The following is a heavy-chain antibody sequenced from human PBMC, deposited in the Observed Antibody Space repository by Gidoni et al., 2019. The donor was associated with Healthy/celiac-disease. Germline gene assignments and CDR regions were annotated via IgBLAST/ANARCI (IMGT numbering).Heavy chain of an antibody. J-gene: IGHJ5*02. V-gene: IGHV3-11*01. CDR1: GGTCRDYA. Sequence: QVQLVESGGGWVKPGGSLRLSWAASGGTCRDYAMSWIRQAPGKGLEWVSYISSSGSTIYYADSVKGRFTISRDNAKNSLYLQMNSLRAEDTAVYYCARGCSSTSCFLFLGFDPWGQGTLVTVSS. CDR3: ARGCSSTSCFLFLGFDP. D-gene: IGHD2-2*01. CDR2: ISSSGSTI.